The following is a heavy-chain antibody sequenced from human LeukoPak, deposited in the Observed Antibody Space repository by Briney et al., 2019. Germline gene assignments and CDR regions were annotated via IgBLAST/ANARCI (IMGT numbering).Heavy chain of an antibody. V-gene: IGHV3-53*01. Sequence: GGSLRLSCAASGITVSTSYMSWVRQAPGKGLEWVSVIYSSGNTLYADSVRGRFTISRDNSNNTLRLQMNSLRAEDTAVYYCARFIAVAGVFDYWGQGTLVTVSS. CDR1: GITVSTSY. CDR3: ARFIAVAGVFDY. CDR2: IYSSGNT. J-gene: IGHJ4*02. D-gene: IGHD6-19*01.